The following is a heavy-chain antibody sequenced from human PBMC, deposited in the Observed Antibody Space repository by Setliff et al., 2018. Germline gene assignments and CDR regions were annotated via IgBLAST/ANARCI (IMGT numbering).Heavy chain of an antibody. J-gene: IGHJ6*03. V-gene: IGHV1-2*02. CDR2: IITNTGKT. Sequence: ASVKVSCKASGYTFSTYGLHWVRQAPGQGPEWMGMIITNTGKTIYAQKFQGRVTMTRDTSISTGYMELSRLRYDDTAVYYCARSPTRTTGSHYLGYYYYYMDFWGKGTTVTVSS. CDR1: GYTFSTYG. D-gene: IGHD1-1*01. CDR3: ARSPTRTTGSHYLGYYYYYMDF.